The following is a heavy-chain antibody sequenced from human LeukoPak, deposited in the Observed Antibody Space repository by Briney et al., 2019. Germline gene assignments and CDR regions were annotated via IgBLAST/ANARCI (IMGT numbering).Heavy chain of an antibody. CDR2: IYYSGST. CDR3: ARGVWFDP. J-gene: IGHJ5*02. Sequence: SETLSLTCTDSGGSISSYYWSWIRQPPGKGLEWIGYIYYSGSTNYNPSLKSRVTISVDTSKNQFSLKLSSVTAADTAVYYCARGVWFDPWGQGTLVTVSS. V-gene: IGHV4-59*01. CDR1: GGSISSYY. D-gene: IGHD3-10*01.